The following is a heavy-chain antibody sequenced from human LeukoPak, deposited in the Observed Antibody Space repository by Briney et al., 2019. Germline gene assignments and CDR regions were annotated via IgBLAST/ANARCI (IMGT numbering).Heavy chain of an antibody. D-gene: IGHD5-12*01. CDR1: GYSISSRYY. V-gene: IGHV4-38-2*02. CDR3: ARVQRGYSGRTTPQNNRFDP. CDR2: IYHSGST. J-gene: IGHJ5*02. Sequence: SETLSLTCTVSGYSISSRYYWGWIRQPPGKGLEWIGSIYHSGSTYHNPSLKSRVTISVDTSKNQFSLKLSSVTAADTAVYYCARVQRGYSGRTTPQNNRFDPWGQRTLVTASS.